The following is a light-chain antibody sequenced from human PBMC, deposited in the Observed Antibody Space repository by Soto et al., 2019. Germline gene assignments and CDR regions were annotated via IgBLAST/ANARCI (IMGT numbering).Light chain of an antibody. CDR3: QQYGSSPQT. CDR2: GAS. J-gene: IGKJ1*01. Sequence: EIGLTQSPGTLSLSAGERATLSFMASQSVSSSYLAWYQQKPGQAPRLLIYGASSRATGIPDRFSGSGSGTDFTLTISRLEPEDFAVYYCQQYGSSPQTFGQGTKVDIK. CDR1: QSVSSSY. V-gene: IGKV3-20*01.